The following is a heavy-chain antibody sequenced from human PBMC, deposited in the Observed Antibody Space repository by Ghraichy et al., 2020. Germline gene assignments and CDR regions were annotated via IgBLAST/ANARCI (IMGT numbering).Heavy chain of an antibody. J-gene: IGHJ4*02. CDR1: GFTFSSYA. D-gene: IGHD2-2*01. Sequence: GESLNISCAASGFTFSSYAMSWVRQAPGKGLEWVSAISGSGGSTYYADSVKGRFTISRDNSKNTLYLQMNSLRAEDTAVYYCAKVIGIVVPAAVFDYWGQGTLVTVSS. CDR2: ISGSGGST. V-gene: IGHV3-23*01. CDR3: AKVIGIVVPAAVFDY.